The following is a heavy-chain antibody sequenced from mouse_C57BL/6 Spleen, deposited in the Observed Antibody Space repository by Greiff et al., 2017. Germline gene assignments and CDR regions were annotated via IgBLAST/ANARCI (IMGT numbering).Heavy chain of an antibody. CDR2: IDPENGDT. J-gene: IGHJ3*01. V-gene: IGHV14-4*01. Sequence: EVQLQQSGAELVRPGASVKLSCTASGFNIKDDYMHWVKQRPEQGLEWIGWIDPENGDTEYASKFQGKATITADTSSNTAYLQLSSLTSEDTAVYYCTTRGWFAYWGQETLVTVSA. CDR1: GFNIKDDY. CDR3: TTRGWFAY.